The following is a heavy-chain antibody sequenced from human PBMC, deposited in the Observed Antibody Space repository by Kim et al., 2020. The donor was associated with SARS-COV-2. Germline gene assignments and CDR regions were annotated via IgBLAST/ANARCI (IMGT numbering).Heavy chain of an antibody. D-gene: IGHD3-10*01. J-gene: IGHJ5*02. CDR3: ARGSGWFDP. CDR1: GGSISSYF. Sequence: ETLSLTCTVSGGSISSYFWSWIRQPPGKGLEWIGYIYHSGDTRYNPSLRSRVILSADTSKNQFFLKMTSVTATDTAVYFCARGSGWFDPWGQGTLVTVSS. V-gene: IGHV4-59*08. CDR2: IYHSGDT.